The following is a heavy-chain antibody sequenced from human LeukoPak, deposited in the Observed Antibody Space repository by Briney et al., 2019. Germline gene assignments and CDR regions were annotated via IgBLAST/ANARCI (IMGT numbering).Heavy chain of an antibody. Sequence: GGSLRLSCAASGFTVSSNCMSWVRQAPGKGLEWVSLISADGGSTFSADSVKGRFSISRDNSKNSLYLQMNSLRSEDTAMYYCAKESGKFDYWGQGTLVAVSS. CDR1: GFTVSSNC. CDR2: ISADGGST. CDR3: AKESGKFDY. J-gene: IGHJ4*02. V-gene: IGHV3-43*02.